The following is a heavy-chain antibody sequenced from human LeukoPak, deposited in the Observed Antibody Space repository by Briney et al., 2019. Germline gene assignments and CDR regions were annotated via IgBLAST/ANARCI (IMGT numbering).Heavy chain of an antibody. CDR2: ISYDGSNK. CDR1: GFTSSSYG. V-gene: IGHV3-30*18. D-gene: IGHD3-22*01. CDR3: AKDRPNYYDSSGLDY. Sequence: GGSQRLSCSASGFTSSSYGMHWVRQAPGKGLEWVAVISYDGSNKYYADSVKGRFTISRDNSKNTLYLQMNSLRAEDTAVYYCAKDRPNYYDSSGLDYWGQGTLVTASS. J-gene: IGHJ4*02.